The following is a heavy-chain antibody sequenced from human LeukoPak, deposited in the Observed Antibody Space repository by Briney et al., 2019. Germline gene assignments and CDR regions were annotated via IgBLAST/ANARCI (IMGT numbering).Heavy chain of an antibody. J-gene: IGHJ4*02. D-gene: IGHD3-10*01. CDR2: IIPIFGTA. CDR1: GGTFSSYA. V-gene: IGHV1-69*06. CDR3: ARVKDGSGSYYGY. Sequence: AVKVSCKASGGTFSSYAISWVRQSPGQGLEWMGGIIPIFGTANYAQKFQGRVTITADKSTSTAYMELSSLRSEDTAVYYCARVKDGSGSYYGYWGQGTLVTVSS.